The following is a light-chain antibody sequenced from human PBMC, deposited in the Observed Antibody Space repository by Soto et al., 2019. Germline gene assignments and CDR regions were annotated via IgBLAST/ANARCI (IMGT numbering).Light chain of an antibody. CDR2: DVS. CDR3: CSYAGNDYV. V-gene: IGLV2-11*01. Sequence: QSALTQPRSVSGSPGQSVTISCTGTSSDIGGYNYVSWYQQHPDKAPKLMIYDVSKRPSGVPDRFSGSKSGNTASLTISGLQAEDEADYYCCSYAGNDYVFGTASKLTVL. CDR1: SSDIGGYNY. J-gene: IGLJ1*01.